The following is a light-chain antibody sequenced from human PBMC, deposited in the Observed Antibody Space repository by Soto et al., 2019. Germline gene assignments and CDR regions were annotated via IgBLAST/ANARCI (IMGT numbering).Light chain of an antibody. V-gene: IGKV3-15*01. J-gene: IGKJ1*01. CDR2: GAS. CDR1: QSVSSK. Sequence: EIVMTQSPATLSVSPGERATLSCRASQSVSSKLAWYQQKPGQVPRLLIYGASTRATGIPVRFGGSGSGTEFTLTISSLQSEDFAVYYCQQYNNWPLAFGQGTKVEIK. CDR3: QQYNNWPLA.